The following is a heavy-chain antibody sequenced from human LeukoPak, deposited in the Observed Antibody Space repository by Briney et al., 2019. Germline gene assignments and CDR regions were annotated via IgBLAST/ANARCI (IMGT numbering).Heavy chain of an antibody. V-gene: IGHV1-24*01. CDR1: GYTFSGYY. Sequence: ASVKVSCKASGYTFSGYYMHWVRQAPGQGLEWMGGFDPEDGETIYAQKFQGRVTMTEDTSTDTAYMELSSLRSEDTAVYYCARIVGIASRGYFDYWGQGTLVTVSS. CDR3: ARIVGIASRGYFDY. J-gene: IGHJ4*02. CDR2: FDPEDGET. D-gene: IGHD3-10*01.